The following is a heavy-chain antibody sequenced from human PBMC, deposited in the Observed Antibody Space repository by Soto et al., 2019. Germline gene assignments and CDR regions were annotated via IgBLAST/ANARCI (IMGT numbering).Heavy chain of an antibody. CDR1: GFTVSSNY. D-gene: IGHD6-13*01. J-gene: IGHJ1*01. CDR2: IYSGGST. CDR3: ASSSSWYAGEYFQH. V-gene: IGHV3-66*01. Sequence: EVQLVESGGGLVQPGGSLRLSCAASGFTVSSNYMSWVRQAPGKGLEWVSVIYSGGSTYYADSVKGRFTISRDNSKNTLYLQRNSLRAEDTAVYYCASSSSWYAGEYFQHWGQGTLVTVSS.